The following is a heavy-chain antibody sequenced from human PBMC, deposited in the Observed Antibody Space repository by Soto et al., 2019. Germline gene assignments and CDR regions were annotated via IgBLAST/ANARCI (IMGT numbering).Heavy chain of an antibody. Sequence: GGSLRLSCAASGFTFSSYGMHWVRQAPGKGLEWVAVIWYDGSNKYYADSVKGRFTISRDNSKNTLYLQMNSLRAEDTAVYYCARRPVAAGDGDAFDIWGQGTMVTVSS. V-gene: IGHV3-33*01. CDR1: GFTFSSYG. CDR2: IWYDGSNK. CDR3: ARRPVAAGDGDAFDI. J-gene: IGHJ3*02. D-gene: IGHD6-13*01.